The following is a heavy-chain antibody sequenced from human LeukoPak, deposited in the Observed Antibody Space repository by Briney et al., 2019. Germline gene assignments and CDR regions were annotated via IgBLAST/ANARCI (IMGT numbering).Heavy chain of an antibody. J-gene: IGHJ5*02. Sequence: GGSLRLSCAASGFDFGAYGMHWVRQAPGKGLDWVEVISYDGSNAYYGDSVKDRLTISRDNSHNTLFLQMNSLTTDDTAAYYCVKGDWHGSGNYYSDQFRPWGPGTLVTVS. CDR1: GFDFGAYG. V-gene: IGHV3-30*18. D-gene: IGHD3-10*01. CDR3: VKGDWHGSGNYYSDQFRP. CDR2: ISYDGSNA.